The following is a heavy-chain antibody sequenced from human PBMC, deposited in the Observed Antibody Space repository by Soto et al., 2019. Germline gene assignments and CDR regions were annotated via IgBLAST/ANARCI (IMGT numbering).Heavy chain of an antibody. CDR1: GFTFTSYW. D-gene: IGHD6-19*01. CDR3: ARSSGWSNWFDP. J-gene: IGHJ5*02. CDR2: INSDGTTT. Sequence: GGSLSLSCAASGFTFTSYWMHWVRQAPGMGLMWVSRINSDGTTTTYADSVKGRFTISRDNAKNTLYLQMNSLRSEDTAVYYCARSSGWSNWFDPWGQGTLVTVSS. V-gene: IGHV3-74*01.